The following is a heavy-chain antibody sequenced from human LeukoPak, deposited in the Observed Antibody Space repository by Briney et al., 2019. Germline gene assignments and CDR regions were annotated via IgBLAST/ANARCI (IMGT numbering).Heavy chain of an antibody. Sequence: PSDTLSLTCTVSGGSISTITYYWGWHPPPPGKGLEWIGSVYYSEGTYYNPCFKSRVTISVDTSKNQFSLKLSSVTAADTAVYYCARDRGSGSFYEFDSGGQGPQVTVSS. D-gene: IGHD1-26*01. J-gene: IGHJ4*02. CDR3: ARDRGSGSFYEFDS. CDR1: GGSISTITYY. V-gene: IGHV4-39*07. CDR2: VYYSEGT.